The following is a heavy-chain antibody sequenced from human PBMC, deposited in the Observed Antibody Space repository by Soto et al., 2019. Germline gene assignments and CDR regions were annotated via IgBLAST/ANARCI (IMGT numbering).Heavy chain of an antibody. CDR3: ARGDRGGSGSPASYYYSGLDV. V-gene: IGHV3-23*01. CDR1: GFTFSSYA. D-gene: IGHD3-10*01. Sequence: DVQVLESGGGLVQPGGSLRLSCAASGFTFSSYAMSWVRQAPGKGLEWVSSVSAGGDMTYYSDSVKGRFTISRANSNNALFRQMNGLRIEETGLYYCARGDRGGSGSPASYYYSGLDVWGQGTTVTV. J-gene: IGHJ6*02. CDR2: VSAGGDMT.